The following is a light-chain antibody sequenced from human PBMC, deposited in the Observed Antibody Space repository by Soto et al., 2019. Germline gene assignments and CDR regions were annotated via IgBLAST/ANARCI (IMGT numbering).Light chain of an antibody. Sequence: EVLLTQSPATLSLSPGERATLSCRAGQSISNYLAWYQQKPGQAPRLLIYDASNRATDIPARFSGSGSGTEFTLDISRLRSEDFAVYYCAHGGAFGPGTKV. CDR2: DAS. J-gene: IGKJ3*01. CDR3: AHGGA. CDR1: QSISNY. V-gene: IGKV3-11*01.